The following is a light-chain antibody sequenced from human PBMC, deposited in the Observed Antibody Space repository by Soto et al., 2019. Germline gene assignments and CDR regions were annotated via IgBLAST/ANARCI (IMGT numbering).Light chain of an antibody. Sequence: QSALTQPASVSGSPGQSITISCTGSSSDVGGYNYVSWYQQHPGKAPKLMIYEVSYRPSGVSDRFSGSKSGNTASLTISGLQAEDEADYFCSSYTTGSARVFGNGTKLTVL. CDR3: SSYTTGSARV. J-gene: IGLJ1*01. CDR2: EVS. V-gene: IGLV2-14*01. CDR1: SSDVGGYNY.